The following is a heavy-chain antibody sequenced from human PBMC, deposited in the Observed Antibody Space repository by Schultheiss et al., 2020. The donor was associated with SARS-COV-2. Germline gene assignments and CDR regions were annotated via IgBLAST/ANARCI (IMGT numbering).Heavy chain of an antibody. Sequence: GGSLRLSCAASGFTVSSNYMSWVRQAPGKGLEWVSVIYSGGSTYYADSVKGRFTISRDNSKNTLYLQMNSLRAEDTAVYYCAADYYDSSGYYNGEAFDIWGQGRMVTVAS. D-gene: IGHD3-22*01. CDR3: AADYYDSSGYYNGEAFDI. V-gene: IGHV3-53*01. CDR1: GFTVSSNY. J-gene: IGHJ3*02. CDR2: IYSGGST.